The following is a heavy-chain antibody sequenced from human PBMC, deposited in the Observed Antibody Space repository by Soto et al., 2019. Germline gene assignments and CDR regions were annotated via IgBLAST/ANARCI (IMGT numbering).Heavy chain of an antibody. V-gene: IGHV4-4*02. Sequence: PSETLYLTCAVSGGSISTSNWWSWGRQPPGKGLEWIGEVYHSGSTNYNPSFKSRVAMSVDKSKNQFSLKLNSVTAADTAVYYCARVPGNNYFDYWGQGTLVTVSS. J-gene: IGHJ4*02. CDR1: GGSISTSNW. D-gene: IGHD6-13*01. CDR3: ARVPGNNYFDY. CDR2: VYHSGST.